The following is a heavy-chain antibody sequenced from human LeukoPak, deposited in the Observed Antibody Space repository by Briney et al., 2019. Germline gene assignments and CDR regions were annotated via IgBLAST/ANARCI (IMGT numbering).Heavy chain of an antibody. D-gene: IGHD3-22*01. J-gene: IGHJ4*02. CDR1: GYTFTSYY. Sequence: ASVTVSFKASGYTFTSYYMHWVRQAPGQGLEWMGLINPSGGSTSYAQKFQGRVTMTRDMSTSTVYMELGSLRSEDTAVYYCARDRGSKDYDSSGLDYWGQGTLVTVSS. CDR2: INPSGGST. CDR3: ARDRGSKDYDSSGLDY. V-gene: IGHV1-46*01.